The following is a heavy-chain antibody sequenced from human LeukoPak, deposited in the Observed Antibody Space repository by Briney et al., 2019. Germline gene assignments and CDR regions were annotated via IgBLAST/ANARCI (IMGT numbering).Heavy chain of an antibody. J-gene: IGHJ4*02. CDR2: IYSGGST. CDR3: ARTYYYDSSGYYRNDY. Sequence: GGSLRLSCAASGFTVSSNYMSWVRQAPGKELEWVSVIYSGGSTYYADSVKGRFTISRDNSKNTLYLQMNSLRAEDTAVYYCARTYYYDSSGYYRNDYWGQGTLVTVSS. V-gene: IGHV3-53*01. CDR1: GFTVSSNY. D-gene: IGHD3-22*01.